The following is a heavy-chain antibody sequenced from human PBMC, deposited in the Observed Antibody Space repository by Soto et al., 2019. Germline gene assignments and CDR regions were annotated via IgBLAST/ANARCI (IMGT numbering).Heavy chain of an antibody. Sequence: QVHLVQSGAEVKKPGASVKVSCQASGYAFTTYGITWVRQAPGQGLEWMGWISDPNGNTNYAQKLQGRVTETRDTSTSTAYMELRSLRYDVTAVYYCARGRYGDYWGQGALVTVSS. J-gene: IGHJ4*02. V-gene: IGHV1-18*01. CDR1: GYAFTTYG. CDR2: ISDPNGNT. CDR3: ARGRYGDY. D-gene: IGHD1-1*01.